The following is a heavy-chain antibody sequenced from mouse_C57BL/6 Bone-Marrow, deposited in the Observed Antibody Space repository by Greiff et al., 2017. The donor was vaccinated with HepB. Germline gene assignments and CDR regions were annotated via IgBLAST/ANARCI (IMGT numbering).Heavy chain of an antibody. V-gene: IGHV1-4*01. CDR1: GYTFTSYT. CDR3: ARSPNWSWFAY. CDR2: INPSSGYT. D-gene: IGHD4-1*01. Sequence: LVESGAELARPGASVKMSCKASGYTFTSYTMHWVKQRPGQGLEWIGYINPSSGYTKYNQKFKDKATLTADKSSSTAYMQLSSLTSEDSAVYYCARSPNWSWFAYWGQGTLVTVSA. J-gene: IGHJ3*01.